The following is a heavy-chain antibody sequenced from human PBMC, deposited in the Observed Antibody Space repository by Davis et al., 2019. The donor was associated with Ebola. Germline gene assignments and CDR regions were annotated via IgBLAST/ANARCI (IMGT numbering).Heavy chain of an antibody. V-gene: IGHV3-21*01. J-gene: IGHJ4*02. D-gene: IGHD5-18*01. CDR1: GFTFSSYS. CDR3: SDGKTTAMVY. Sequence: GESLKISCAASGFTFSSYSMNWVRQAPGKGLEWVSSISSSSSYIYYADSVKGRFTISRDNAKNSLYLQMNSLRAEDTAVYYCSDGKTTAMVYWGQGTLVTVSS. CDR2: ISSSSSYI.